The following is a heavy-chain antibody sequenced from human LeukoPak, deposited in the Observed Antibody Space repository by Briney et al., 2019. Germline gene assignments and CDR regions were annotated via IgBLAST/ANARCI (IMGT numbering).Heavy chain of an antibody. D-gene: IGHD4-17*01. Sequence: ASVKVSCTASGYTFTSYYMHWVRQAPGQGLEWMGIINPSGGSTSYAQKFQGRVTMTRDTSTSTVYMELSSLRSEDTAVYYCARTQGDYGDYFDYWGQGTLVTVSP. V-gene: IGHV1-46*01. J-gene: IGHJ4*02. CDR2: INPSGGST. CDR1: GYTFTSYY. CDR3: ARTQGDYGDYFDY.